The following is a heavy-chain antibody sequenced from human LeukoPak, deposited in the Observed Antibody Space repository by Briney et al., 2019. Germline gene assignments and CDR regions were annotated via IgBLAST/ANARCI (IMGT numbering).Heavy chain of an antibody. CDR3: ATVSSRAGSTWYAPPDY. J-gene: IGHJ4*02. D-gene: IGHD6-13*01. V-gene: IGHV1-2*02. CDR1: GYTFTGYC. CDR2: INPNSGGT. Sequence: ASVKVSCKASGYTFTGYCLHWVRQAPGQGLEWMGWINPNSGGTNYAQKFQGRVIMTRDTSISTAYMELSRLRSDDTAVYYCATVSSRAGSTWYAPPDYWGQGTLVTVSS.